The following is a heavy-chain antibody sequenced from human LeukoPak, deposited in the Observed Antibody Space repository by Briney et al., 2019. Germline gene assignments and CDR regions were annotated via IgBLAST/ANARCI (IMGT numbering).Heavy chain of an antibody. CDR3: ARAGTDSSGYYYVDY. J-gene: IGHJ4*02. CDR1: GFTFSSYE. V-gene: IGHV3-48*03. Sequence: GGSLRLSCVASGFTFSSYEMNWVRQAPGKGLEWVSYISSSGSTIYYVDSVKGRFTISRDNAKNSLYLQMNSLRAEDTSVYYCARAGTDSSGYYYVDYWGQRTLVTVSS. D-gene: IGHD3-22*01. CDR2: ISSSGSTI.